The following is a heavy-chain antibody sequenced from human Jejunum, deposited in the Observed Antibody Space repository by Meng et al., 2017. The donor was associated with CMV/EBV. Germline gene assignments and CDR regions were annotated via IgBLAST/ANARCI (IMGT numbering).Heavy chain of an antibody. CDR2: IPFDGNNE. V-gene: IGHV3-30*04. D-gene: IGHD6-13*01. CDR3: ARGTGSGSWLIDS. CDR1: GFTFSSYA. Sequence: SGFTFSSYAMHWVRQAPGKGLEWVAVIPFDGNNEHYADSVKGRFTISRDNSKNTLYLQVNSLRPEDTGVYYCARGTGSGSWLIDSWGQGTRGTVSS. J-gene: IGHJ4*02.